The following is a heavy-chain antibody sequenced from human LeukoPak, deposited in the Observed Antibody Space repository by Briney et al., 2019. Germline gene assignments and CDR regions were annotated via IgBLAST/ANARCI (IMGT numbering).Heavy chain of an antibody. Sequence: SETLSLTCTVSDGSISSSSYYWGWVRQPPGKGLEWIGSINYSGTTYYNPSLKSRVTISVDTSNNQFSLKVSSVTAADTAVYYCARLEVTTVDAFDMWGQGAMVTVSA. J-gene: IGHJ3*02. CDR1: DGSISSSSYY. CDR3: ARLEVTTVDAFDM. D-gene: IGHD4-17*01. CDR2: INYSGTT. V-gene: IGHV4-39*01.